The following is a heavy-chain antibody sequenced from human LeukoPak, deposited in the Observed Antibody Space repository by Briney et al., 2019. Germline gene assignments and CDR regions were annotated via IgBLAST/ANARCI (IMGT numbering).Heavy chain of an antibody. J-gene: IGHJ4*02. CDR1: GFTFSSYA. D-gene: IGHD6-19*01. Sequence: GGSLRLSCAASGFTFSSYAMSWVRQAPGKGLEWVSAISGSGGSTYYVDSVKGRFTISRDNSKNTLYLQMNSLRVEDTAVYYCASPRVAGSIRTDYWGQGTLVTVSS. CDR2: ISGSGGST. CDR3: ASPRVAGSIRTDY. V-gene: IGHV3-23*01.